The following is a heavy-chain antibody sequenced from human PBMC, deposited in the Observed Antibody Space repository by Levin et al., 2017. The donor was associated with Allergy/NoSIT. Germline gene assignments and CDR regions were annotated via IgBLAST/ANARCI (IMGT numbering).Heavy chain of an antibody. Sequence: HGESLKISCKVSGYTLTELSMHWVRQAPGKGLEWMGGFDPEDGETIYAQKFQGRVTMTEDTSTDTAYMELSSLRSEDTAVYYCATGGVEYSSSYGGEGLQTKVVVTAKPYGMDVWGQGTTVTVSS. V-gene: IGHV1-24*01. CDR2: FDPEDGET. CDR3: ATGGVEYSSSYGGEGLQTKVVVTAKPYGMDV. D-gene: IGHD6-6*01. J-gene: IGHJ6*02. CDR1: GYTLTELS.